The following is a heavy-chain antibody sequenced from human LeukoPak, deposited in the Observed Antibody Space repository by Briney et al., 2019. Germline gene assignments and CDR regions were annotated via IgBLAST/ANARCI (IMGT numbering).Heavy chain of an antibody. V-gene: IGHV4-61*02. CDR1: GGSISSGSYY. CDR3: ARDYSLWSGSNFDY. D-gene: IGHD3-3*01. CDR2: IYTSGST. Sequence: SXXLSLTCTVSGGSISSGSYYWSWIRQPAGKGLEWIGRIYTSGSTNYNPSLKSRFTISVYTSRNQFSLKLSSVTAADTAVYYCARDYSLWSGSNFDYWGQGTLVTVSS. J-gene: IGHJ4*02.